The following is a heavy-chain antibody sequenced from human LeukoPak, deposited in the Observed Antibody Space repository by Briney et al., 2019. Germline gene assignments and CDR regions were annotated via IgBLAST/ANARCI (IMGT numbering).Heavy chain of an antibody. CDR1: GFTFRNYA. J-gene: IGHJ5*02. V-gene: IGHV3-23*01. Sequence: GGSLRLSCAASGFTFRNYAMSWVRQAPGKGLEWVSAISAGDGSGYYADSVKGRFTISRDNSRNTLYLQMNSLRDEDAAVYYCVYDRTPGPGEAPPGSHWFDPWGQGTLVTVSA. CDR3: VYDRTPGPGEAPPGSHWFDP. D-gene: IGHD6-13*01. CDR2: ISAGDGSG.